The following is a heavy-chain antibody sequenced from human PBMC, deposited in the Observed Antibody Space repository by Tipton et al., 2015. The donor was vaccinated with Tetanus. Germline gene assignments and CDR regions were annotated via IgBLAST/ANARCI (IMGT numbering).Heavy chain of an antibody. V-gene: IGHV4-59*01. CDR1: GGSISGYF. CDR2: SYSTGST. J-gene: IGHJ3*01. Sequence: TLSLTCGVSGGSISGYFWSWIRQPPGKGLEWIGYSYSTGSTNYNPSLKSRLSISLNTSHNQISLKLTSPAATDTAVYYCARLTTPFNTFDLWGQGRLVTVSS. D-gene: IGHD1-1*01. CDR3: ARLTTPFNTFDL.